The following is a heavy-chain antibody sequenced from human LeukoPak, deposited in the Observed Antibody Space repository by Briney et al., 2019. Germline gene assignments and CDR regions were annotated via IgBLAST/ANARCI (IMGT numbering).Heavy chain of an antibody. Sequence: SETLSLTCAVYGGSFSGYYWSWIRQPPGKGLEWIGEINHSGSTNYNPSLKSRVTISVDTSKNQFSLKLSSVTAADTAVYYCTRGLAVAGTSFGDYWGQGTLVTVSS. CDR3: TRGLAVAGTSFGDY. J-gene: IGHJ4*02. D-gene: IGHD6-19*01. CDR1: GGSFSGYY. V-gene: IGHV4-34*01. CDR2: INHSGST.